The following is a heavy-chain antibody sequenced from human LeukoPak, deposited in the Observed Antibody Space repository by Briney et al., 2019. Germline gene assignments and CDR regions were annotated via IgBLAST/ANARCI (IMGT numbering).Heavy chain of an antibody. J-gene: IGHJ4*02. CDR1: GFTFSSYA. V-gene: IGHV3-23*01. CDR3: AKDPSRSLRFLELGVPDY. Sequence: PGGSLRLSCAASGFTFSSYAMSWVRQAPGKGLEWVSALSGSGGSTYYADSVKGRFTISRDNSENTLYLQMKSMRAEDTAVYYCAKDPSRSLRFLELGVPDYWGQGTLVTVSS. CDR2: LSGSGGST. D-gene: IGHD3-3*01.